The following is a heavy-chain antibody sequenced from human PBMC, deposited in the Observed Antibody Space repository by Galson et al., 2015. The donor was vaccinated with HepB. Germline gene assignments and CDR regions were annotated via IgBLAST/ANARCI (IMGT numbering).Heavy chain of an antibody. D-gene: IGHD3-10*01. J-gene: IGHJ5*02. CDR2: ISYDGSNK. Sequence: SLRLSCAASGFTFSSYVMEWVRQAPGKGLEWVAGISYDGSNKYYADSVKGRFTISRDNSKNTLYLQMNSLRDEDTAVYYCARDRITYGWSPFDPWGQGTLVTVSS. CDR3: ARDRITYGWSPFDP. V-gene: IGHV3-30-3*01. CDR1: GFTFSSYV.